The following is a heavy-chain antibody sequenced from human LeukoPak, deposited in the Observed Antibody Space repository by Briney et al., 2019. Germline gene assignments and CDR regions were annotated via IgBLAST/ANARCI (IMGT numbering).Heavy chain of an antibody. CDR2: INHSGST. CDR1: GGSFSGYY. J-gene: IGHJ5*02. V-gene: IGHV4-34*01. Sequence: SETLSLTCAVYGGSFSGYYWSWIRQPPGKGLEWIGEINHSGSTNYNPSLKSRVTISVDTSKNQFSLKLSSVTAADTAVYYCARGWWYYGSGRNNWFDPWGQGTLVTVSS. CDR3: ARGWWYYGSGRNNWFDP. D-gene: IGHD3-10*01.